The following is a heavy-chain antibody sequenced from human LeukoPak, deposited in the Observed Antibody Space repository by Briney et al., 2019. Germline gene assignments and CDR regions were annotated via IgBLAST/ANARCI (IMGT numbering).Heavy chain of an antibody. D-gene: IGHD3-22*01. Sequence: GGSLRLSCAASGFTFSNAWMSWVRQAPGKGLEWVGRIKSKTDGGATDYAAPVKGRFTISRDDSKNTLYLQMNSLKTEDTALYYCTTGQSSGSKPGDAFDIWGQGKMVTVSS. CDR1: GFTFSNAW. J-gene: IGHJ3*02. V-gene: IGHV3-15*01. CDR3: TTGQSSGSKPGDAFDI. CDR2: IKSKTDGGAT.